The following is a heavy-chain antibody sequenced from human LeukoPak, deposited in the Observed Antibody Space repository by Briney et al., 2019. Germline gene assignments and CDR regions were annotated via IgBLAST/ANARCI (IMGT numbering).Heavy chain of an antibody. J-gene: IGHJ5*02. CDR3: AGAGPLNWIDP. Sequence: VKVSCNASGGTFSSYAISWVRQAPGQGLEWMGGIIPIFGTANYAQKFQGRGTITTDESTSTAYMELSSLRSEDTAVYYCAGAGPLNWIDPWGQGTLVTVSS. V-gene: IGHV1-69*05. CDR1: GGTFSSYA. CDR2: IIPIFGTA.